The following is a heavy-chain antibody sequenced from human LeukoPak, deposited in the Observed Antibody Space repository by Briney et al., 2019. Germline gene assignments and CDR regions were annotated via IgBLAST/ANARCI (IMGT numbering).Heavy chain of an antibody. V-gene: IGHV4-59*01. D-gene: IGHD3-3*01. J-gene: IGHJ5*02. Sequence: SETLSLTCTVSGGSISSYYWGWLRQPPGKGLEWIGYIYYSGNTNYNPSLKSRVTISVDTSKNQFSLKLSSVTAADTAVYYCARLWSEGNWENWFDPWGQGTLVTVSS. CDR3: ARLWSEGNWENWFDP. CDR1: GGSISSYY. CDR2: IYYSGNT.